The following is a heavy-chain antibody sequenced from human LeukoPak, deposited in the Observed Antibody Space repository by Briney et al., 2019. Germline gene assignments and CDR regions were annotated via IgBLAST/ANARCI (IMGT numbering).Heavy chain of an antibody. CDR2: ISSDGNNK. CDR1: GFTFSNYA. CDR3: AKDPYDILTGSPEIFLDY. Sequence: GGSLRLSCAASGFTFSNYAMYWVRQAPGKGLGWVAVISSDGNNKYDADSVKGRFTISRDNFKNTLYLQMNSLRTEDTAVYYCAKDPYDILTGSPEIFLDYWGQGTLVTVSS. V-gene: IGHV3-30-3*01. J-gene: IGHJ4*02. D-gene: IGHD3-9*01.